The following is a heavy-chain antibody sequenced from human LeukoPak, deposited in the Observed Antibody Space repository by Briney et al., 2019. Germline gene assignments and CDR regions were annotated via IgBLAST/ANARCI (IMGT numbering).Heavy chain of an antibody. J-gene: IGHJ4*02. CDR3: ATKGGDY. Sequence: GGSRRLSCAVSGFTLGRNWISWVRPAPGRGLGWVAKINEDGGAKNYMDSGKGRFTISRDNAKNSQYLQMTSLRVEDTAVYYCATKGGDYWGQGTLVTVSS. CDR2: INEDGGAK. CDR1: GFTLGRNW. D-gene: IGHD3-16*01. V-gene: IGHV3-7*01.